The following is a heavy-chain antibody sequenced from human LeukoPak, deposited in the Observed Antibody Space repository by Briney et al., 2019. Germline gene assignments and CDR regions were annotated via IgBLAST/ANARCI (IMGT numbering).Heavy chain of an antibody. J-gene: IGHJ6*02. CDR3: ARDRRSQRWLQFGGRRPRYYYYGMDV. V-gene: IGHV1-69*13. CDR1: GGTFSSYA. CDR2: IIPIFGTA. D-gene: IGHD5-24*01. Sequence: SVKVSCKASGGTFSSYAISWVRQAPGQGLEWMGGIIPIFGTANYAQKFQGRVTITADESTSTAYMELSSLRSEDTAVYYCARDRRSQRWLQFGGRRPRYYYYGMDVWGQGTTVTVSS.